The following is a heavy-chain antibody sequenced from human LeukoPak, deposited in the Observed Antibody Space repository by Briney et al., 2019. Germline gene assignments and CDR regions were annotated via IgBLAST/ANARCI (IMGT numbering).Heavy chain of an antibody. D-gene: IGHD5-24*01. Sequence: ASVKVSCKASGYTFSGYYMHWVRQAPGQGLEWMGWINPNSGGPNYAQKFQGRVTMTRDTSISTAYMELSRLRSDDTAVYYCARDRGYNKPLGYWGQGTLVTVSS. CDR2: INPNSGGP. CDR3: ARDRGYNKPLGY. CDR1: GYTFSGYY. V-gene: IGHV1-2*02. J-gene: IGHJ4*02.